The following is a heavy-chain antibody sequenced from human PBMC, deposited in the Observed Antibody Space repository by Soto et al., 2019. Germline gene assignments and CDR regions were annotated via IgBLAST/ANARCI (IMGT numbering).Heavy chain of an antibody. CDR1: GFTFSSYG. V-gene: IGHV3-30*18. CDR3: ANPSPQFNCSSTSCYDYYYYGMDV. Sequence: QVQLVESGGGVVQPGRSLRLSCAASGFTFSSYGMHWVRQAPGKGLEWVAVISYDGSNKYYADSVKGRFTISRDNSKNTLYLQMNSLRAEDTAVYYCANPSPQFNCSSTSCYDYYYYGMDVWGQGTTVTVSS. CDR2: ISYDGSNK. J-gene: IGHJ6*02. D-gene: IGHD2-2*01.